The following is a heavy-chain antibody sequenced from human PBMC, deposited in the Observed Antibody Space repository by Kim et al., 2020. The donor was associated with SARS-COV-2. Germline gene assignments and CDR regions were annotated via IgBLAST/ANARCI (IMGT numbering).Heavy chain of an antibody. J-gene: IGHJ6*02. V-gene: IGHV3-21*01. CDR2: VGTSSSYT. D-gene: IGHD2-15*01. CDR1: GFTFSDYS. CDR3: ARDFLGYCSGGSCFQHYHGMDV. Sequence: GGSLRLSCAASGFTFSDYSINWVRQAPGKGLEWVSSVGTSSSYTYYADSVKGRFTISRDNAKNSLYLQMNSLRAEDTAVYYCARDFLGYCSGGSCFQHYHGMDVWGQGTTVTVSS.